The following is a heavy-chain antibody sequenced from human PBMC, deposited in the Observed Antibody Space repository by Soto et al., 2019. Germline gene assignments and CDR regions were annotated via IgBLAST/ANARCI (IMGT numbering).Heavy chain of an antibody. CDR2: INSDGSST. D-gene: IGHD2-15*01. CDR1: GFTFSSYW. CDR3: ARDFVVAAPVNYYYGIDV. J-gene: IGHJ6*02. V-gene: IGHV3-74*01. Sequence: LRLSCAASGFTFSSYWIHWVRQAPGKGLVWVSRINSDGSSTTYADSVKGRFTISRDNAKNTLYLQMTSLRAEDTAVYYCARDFVVAAPVNYYYGIDVWGQGTTVTVS.